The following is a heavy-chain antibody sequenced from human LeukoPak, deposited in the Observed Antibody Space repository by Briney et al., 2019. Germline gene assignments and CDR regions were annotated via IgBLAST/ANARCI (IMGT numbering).Heavy chain of an antibody. D-gene: IGHD6-13*01. Sequence: GGSLRLSCEASGFTFGDYWMTWVRQAPGKGLEWVANVKQDGTEKFYVDSVKGRFTISRDNGKNSLYLQMNSLRVEDTAIYYCARAGGTSWADYWGQGTLVTVSS. CDR2: VKQDGTEK. V-gene: IGHV3-7*01. CDR3: ARAGGTSWADY. J-gene: IGHJ4*02. CDR1: GFTFGDYW.